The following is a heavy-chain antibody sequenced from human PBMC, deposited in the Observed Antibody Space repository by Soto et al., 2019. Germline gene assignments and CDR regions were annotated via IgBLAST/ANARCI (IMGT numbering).Heavy chain of an antibody. J-gene: IGHJ5*02. CDR3: ARDRGVVPAAVSTYGRGAGNWFDP. Sequence: LPETLSLTCTVSGDSVSSGNYYWSWIRQPPGKGLEWIGSIYFTGNTNYNPSLKSRLTMSIDTSRNLFSLRLGSVNAADTAVYYCARDRGVVPAAVSTYGRGAGNWFDPWGQGTLVTVSS. CDR1: GDSVSSGNYY. CDR2: IYFTGNT. V-gene: IGHV4-61*01. D-gene: IGHD2-2*01.